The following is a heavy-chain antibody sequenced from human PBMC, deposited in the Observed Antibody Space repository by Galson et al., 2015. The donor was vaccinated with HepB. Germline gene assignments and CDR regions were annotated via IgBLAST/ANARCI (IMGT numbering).Heavy chain of an antibody. V-gene: IGHV6-1*01. J-gene: IGHJ4*02. Sequence: CAISEDSVSSKSAIWNWIRQSPSRGLEWLGRTYYRSKWYFHYADSVRGRITINPDTSKNQFSLQLNSVTPEDTAMYYCARLDPGGDSWLLNYFDYWGQGTLVTVS. CDR2: TYYRSKWYF. D-gene: IGHD6-13*01. CDR1: EDSVSSKSAI. CDR3: ARLDPGGDSWLLNYFDY.